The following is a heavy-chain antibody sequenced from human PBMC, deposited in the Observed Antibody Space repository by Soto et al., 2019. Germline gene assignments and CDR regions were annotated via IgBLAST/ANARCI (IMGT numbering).Heavy chain of an antibody. CDR3: ARDRAHFYESSGRLDL. CDR1: GDSMNNGDYF. Sequence: SETLSLTCSVSGDSMNNGDYFWTWIRQTPGKGLQWIGYISYSGSTFYNPSLKTRLAMSVDTSKNQFAVRLRSVTAADTAVYYCARDRAHFYESSGRLDLWGQGMLVTVSS. V-gene: IGHV4-30-4*01. CDR2: ISYSGST. D-gene: IGHD3-22*01. J-gene: IGHJ4*02.